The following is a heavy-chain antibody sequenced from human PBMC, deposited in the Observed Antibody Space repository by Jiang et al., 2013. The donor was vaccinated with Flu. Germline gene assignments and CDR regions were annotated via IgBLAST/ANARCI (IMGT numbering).Heavy chain of an antibody. J-gene: IGHJ4*02. D-gene: IGHD3-22*01. CDR2: IHHSGTT. CDR3: ARNGYYSHDY. Sequence: TLSLTCAVSGESITSESWWSWVRQPPGKGLEWIGEIHHSGTTNYNPSLSSRVAISVDKSKDQFSLKLTSVTAADTAFYYCARNGYYSHDYWGQGTLVTVSS. CDR1: GESITSESW. V-gene: IGHV4-4*02.